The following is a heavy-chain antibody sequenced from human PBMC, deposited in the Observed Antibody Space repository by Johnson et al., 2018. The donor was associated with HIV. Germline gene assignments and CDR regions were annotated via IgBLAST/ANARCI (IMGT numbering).Heavy chain of an antibody. D-gene: IGHD6-19*01. J-gene: IGHJ3*02. CDR1: GFTFSSYG. CDR2: IRYDGSNK. V-gene: IGHV3-30*02. CDR3: TRAVARGQWLANGYI. Sequence: QVQLVESGGGVVQPGGSLRLSCAASGFTFSSYGMHWVRQAPGKGLEWVAFIRYDGSNKYYADSVKGRFTISRDNSKNTLYLQMNSLRAEDTAVYYCTRAVARGQWLANGYIWGQGTMVTVYS.